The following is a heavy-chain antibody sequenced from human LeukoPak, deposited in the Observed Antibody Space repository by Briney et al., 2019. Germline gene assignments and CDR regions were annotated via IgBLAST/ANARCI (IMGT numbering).Heavy chain of an antibody. CDR2: INSDGSST. CDR1: GFTFRSYW. Sequence: GGSLRLSCAASGFTFRSYWMHWVRQAPGKGLVWVSGINSDGSSTSYADSVKGRFTISRDNAKNTLYLQMNSLRAEDSAVYYCGRAHYSGNSGSFDIWGQGAMVTVSS. D-gene: IGHD4-23*01. CDR3: GRAHYSGNSGSFDI. J-gene: IGHJ3*02. V-gene: IGHV3-74*01.